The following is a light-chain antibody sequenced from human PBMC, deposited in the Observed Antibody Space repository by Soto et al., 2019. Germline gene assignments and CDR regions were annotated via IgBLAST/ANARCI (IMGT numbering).Light chain of an antibody. J-gene: IGLJ2*01. CDR2: GNS. CDR3: QSYYTSLSGYVV. V-gene: IGLV1-40*01. CDR1: SSNIGAGYD. Sequence: QSVLTQPPSVSGAPGQRVTISCTGSSSNIGAGYDVHWYQQLPGTAPKLLIYGNSNRPSGVPDRFSGSKSGASASLAITGGLADEDADYYCQSYYTSLSGYVVFGGGTKLTVL.